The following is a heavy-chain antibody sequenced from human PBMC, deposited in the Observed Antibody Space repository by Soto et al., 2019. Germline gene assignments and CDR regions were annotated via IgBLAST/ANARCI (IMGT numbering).Heavy chain of an antibody. CDR1: GDSITSHH. V-gene: IGHV4-59*11. CDR2: IHYSGNY. CDR3: ASSNIAATGFYYYGMDV. J-gene: IGHJ6*02. D-gene: IGHD6-13*01. Sequence: SETLSLTCAVSGDSITSHHWSWVRQSPGKGLECIGWIHYSGNYIYNPSLRGRIRISLDTSKNQFSLKLSSVTAADTAVYYCASSNIAATGFYYYGMDVGGRGTTVTVSS.